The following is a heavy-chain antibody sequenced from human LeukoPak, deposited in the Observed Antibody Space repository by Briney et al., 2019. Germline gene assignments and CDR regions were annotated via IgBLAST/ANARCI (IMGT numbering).Heavy chain of an antibody. CDR3: AREVERWLQLGAFDI. D-gene: IGHD5-24*01. CDR1: GFTFSSYG. CDR2: IWYDGSNK. V-gene: IGHV3-33*01. Sequence: GRSLRLSCAASGFTFSSYGMHWVRQAPGKGLEWVAVIWYDGSNKYYADSVKGRLTISRDNSKNTLYLQMNSLRAEDTAVYYCAREVERWLQLGAFDIWGQGTMVTVSS. J-gene: IGHJ3*02.